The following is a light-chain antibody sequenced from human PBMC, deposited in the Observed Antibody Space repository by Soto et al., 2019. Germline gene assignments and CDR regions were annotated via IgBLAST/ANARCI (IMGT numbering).Light chain of an antibody. CDR3: SSYTGSSTLYV. V-gene: IGLV2-14*01. J-gene: IGLJ1*01. Sequence: QSALTQPASVSGSPGQSITISCTGTSSDVGGYDYVSWYQQHPDKAPKLMIYEVSNRPSGVSNRFSGSKSGNTASLTISGLKAEDEADYYCSSYTGSSTLYVFGTGTKLTVL. CDR2: EVS. CDR1: SSDVGGYDY.